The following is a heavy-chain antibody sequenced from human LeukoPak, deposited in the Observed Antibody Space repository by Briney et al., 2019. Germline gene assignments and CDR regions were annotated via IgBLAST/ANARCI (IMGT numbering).Heavy chain of an antibody. V-gene: IGHV1-18*01. J-gene: IGHJ1*01. Sequence: ASVKVSCKASGYTFTSYGISWVRQAPGQGLEWMGWISAYNGDTNYAQKLQGRVTMTTDTSTSTAYMELRGLRSDDTAVYYCARDLNDFWSGYYRDPPEYFQHWGQGTLVTVSS. CDR3: ARDLNDFWSGYYRDPPEYFQH. D-gene: IGHD3-3*01. CDR2: ISAYNGDT. CDR1: GYTFTSYG.